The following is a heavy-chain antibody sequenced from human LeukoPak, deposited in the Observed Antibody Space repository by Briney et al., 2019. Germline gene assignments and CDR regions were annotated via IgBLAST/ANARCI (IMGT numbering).Heavy chain of an antibody. Sequence: GGSLRLSCAASGFTFSSYWMNWARQAPGKGLEWVASINHNGNVNYYVDSVKGRFTISRDNAQNSLYLQMNGLRVEDTAVYYCAKGGESSGYYGGPDYWGQGTLVTVSS. D-gene: IGHD3-22*01. CDR1: GFTFSSYW. V-gene: IGHV3-7*01. J-gene: IGHJ4*02. CDR3: AKGGESSGYYGGPDY. CDR2: INHNGNVN.